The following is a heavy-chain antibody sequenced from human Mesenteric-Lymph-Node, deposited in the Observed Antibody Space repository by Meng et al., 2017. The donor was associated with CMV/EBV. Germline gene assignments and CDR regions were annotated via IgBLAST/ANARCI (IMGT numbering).Heavy chain of an antibody. CDR1: GFSVSNHF. CDR2: LYSVGTT. Sequence: GESLKISCSASGFSVSNHFMNWVRQAPGKGLEWVAVLYSVGTTVYVDSVKGRFTISRDNSKNTLYLQMDSLRAEDTAVYYCARSFGSRSYSLYFDYWGQGTVVTVSS. D-gene: IGHD3-10*01. V-gene: IGHV3-53*01. J-gene: IGHJ4*02. CDR3: ARSFGSRSYSLYFDY.